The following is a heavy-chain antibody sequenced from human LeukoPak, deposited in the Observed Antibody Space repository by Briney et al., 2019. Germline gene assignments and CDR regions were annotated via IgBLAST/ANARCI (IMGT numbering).Heavy chain of an antibody. V-gene: IGHV4-59*01. CDR1: GFTFSSYA. CDR2: VDHTGST. J-gene: IGHJ6*03. CDR3: ARGRVSSSTWYSTYYYFFYMDF. Sequence: GSLRLSCAASGFTFSSYAMSWIRQPPGKGLEWIGYVDHTGSTKFNPSLNGRVSISRDTSKNFFSLRLRSVTAADTAVYFCARGRVSSSTWYSTYYYFFYMDFWGKGTTVTVSS. D-gene: IGHD4-11*01.